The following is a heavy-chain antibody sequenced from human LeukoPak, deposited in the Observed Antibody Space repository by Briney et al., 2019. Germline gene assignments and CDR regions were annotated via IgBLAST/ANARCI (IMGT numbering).Heavy chain of an antibody. Sequence: SGTLSLTCAVSGGSISSNHWWSWVRQPPGRGLERIGEIFHSGSTNYNPSLKSRVTISVDKSKNPLSLNLTSVTAADTAIYYCARDPGAHTDSGNWGQGTLVTVSS. CDR3: ARDPGAHTDSGN. V-gene: IGHV4-4*02. CDR2: IFHSGST. CDR1: GGSISSNHW. D-gene: IGHD6-19*01. J-gene: IGHJ4*02.